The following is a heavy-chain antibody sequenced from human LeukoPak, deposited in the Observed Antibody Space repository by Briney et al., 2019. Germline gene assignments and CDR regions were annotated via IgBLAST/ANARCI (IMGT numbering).Heavy chain of an antibody. J-gene: IGHJ4*02. CDR1: GFTFTSYW. Sequence: GGSLRLTCAASGFTFTSYWIHWVRQAPGKGLVWVSRIKSDGTSINYADSVKGRFTISRDNTKNTVYLQMNSLTAEDTAVYYCARGMFGGYCTDYWGQGTLVTVSS. CDR3: ARGMFGGYCTDY. CDR2: IKSDGTSI. V-gene: IGHV3-74*01. D-gene: IGHD3-3*01.